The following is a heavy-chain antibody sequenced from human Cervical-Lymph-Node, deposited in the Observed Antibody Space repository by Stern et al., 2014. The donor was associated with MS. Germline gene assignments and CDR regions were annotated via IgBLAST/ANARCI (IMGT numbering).Heavy chain of an antibody. D-gene: IGHD4-23*01. V-gene: IGHV5-51*01. Sequence: EVQLEESGAEVKKSGESLKISCKGSGYRFANYWIGWVRQMPGKGLEWMGIIYPGDSDPRYSPSFEGQVTISADKSISTAFLHWSSLEAPDTAIYYCARHYLTAVAPDHWGQGTLVTVSS. CDR1: GYRFANYW. CDR3: ARHYLTAVAPDH. J-gene: IGHJ4*02. CDR2: IYPGDSDP.